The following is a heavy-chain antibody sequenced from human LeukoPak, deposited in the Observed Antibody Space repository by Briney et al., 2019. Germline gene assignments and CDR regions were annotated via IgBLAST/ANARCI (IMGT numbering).Heavy chain of an antibody. V-gene: IGHV3-30*04. CDR2: ISYDGSNK. CDR3: ARGIGGHYYDSSGYYYEDY. J-gene: IGHJ4*02. Sequence: GGSLRLSCAASGFTFSSYAKHWVRQAPGKGLEWVAVISYDGSNKYYADSVKGRFTISRDNSKNTLYLQMNSLRAEDTAVYYCARGIGGHYYDSSGYYYEDYWGQGTLVTVSS. CDR1: GFTFSSYA. D-gene: IGHD3-22*01.